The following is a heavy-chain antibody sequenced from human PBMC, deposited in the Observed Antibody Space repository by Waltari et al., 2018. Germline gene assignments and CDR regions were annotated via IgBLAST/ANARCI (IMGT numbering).Heavy chain of an antibody. J-gene: IGHJ6*02. CDR1: GYTLTELS. CDR2: FDPEDGET. V-gene: IGHV1-24*01. Sequence: QVQLVQSGAEVKKPGASVKVSCKVSGYTLTELSMHWLRQAPGKGLEWMGGFDPEDGETIYAQKFQGRVTMTENTSTDTAYMELSSLRSEDTAVYYCATATLYYYYYGMDVWGQGTTVTVSS. CDR3: ATATLYYYYYGMDV.